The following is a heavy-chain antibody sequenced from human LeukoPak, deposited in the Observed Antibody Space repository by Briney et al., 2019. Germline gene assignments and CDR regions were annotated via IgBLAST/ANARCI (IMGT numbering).Heavy chain of an antibody. Sequence: SETLSLTCTVSGGSISSYYWIWIRQPPGKGLEWIGNIYYSGSTNYNPSLKSRVTISIDTSKNHFSLKLSSVTAADTAVYYCSRRRNTSSRLGSWGQGTPVTVSS. V-gene: IGHV4-59*08. CDR3: SRRRNTSSRLGS. CDR1: GGSISSYY. J-gene: IGHJ5*01. CDR2: IYYSGST. D-gene: IGHD2-2*01.